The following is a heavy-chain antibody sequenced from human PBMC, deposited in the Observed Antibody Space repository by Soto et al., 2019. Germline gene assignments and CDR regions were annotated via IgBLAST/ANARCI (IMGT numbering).Heavy chain of an antibody. CDR3: ARERIYGSGYYYGMDV. J-gene: IGHJ6*02. V-gene: IGHV3-33*01. D-gene: IGHD3-10*01. CDR1: GFTFSSYG. CDR2: IWYDGSNK. Sequence: QVQLVESGGGVVQPGRSLRLSCAASGFTFSSYGMHWVRQAPGKGLEWVAVIWYDGSNKYYADSVKGRFTISRDNSKNMLYLQMNSLRAEDTAVYYCARERIYGSGYYYGMDVWGQGTTVTVSS.